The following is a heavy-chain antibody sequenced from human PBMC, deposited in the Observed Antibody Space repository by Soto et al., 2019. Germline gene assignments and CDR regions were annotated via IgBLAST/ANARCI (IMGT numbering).Heavy chain of an antibody. CDR3: ARDLSTGYSSSWYGRSSLDY. D-gene: IGHD6-13*01. J-gene: IGHJ4*02. V-gene: IGHV1-18*01. CDR1: GYTFISYC. CDR2: ISAYNGDT. Sequence: ASVKVSCKASGYTFISYCISWVLQAPGQGLEWMGWISAYNGDTDYEQKLQGRVTMTTDTSTTTAYMELRSLRSDDTAVYYCARDLSTGYSSSWYGRSSLDYWGQGTLVTVSS.